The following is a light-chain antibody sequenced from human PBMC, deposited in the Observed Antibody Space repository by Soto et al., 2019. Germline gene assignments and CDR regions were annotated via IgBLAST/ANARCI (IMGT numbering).Light chain of an antibody. CDR3: QQYDNLPRS. Sequence: DIQMTQSPSSLSACVGDRVTITCQASQDISNYLNWYQQKPGKAPKLLIYDASNLETGVPSRFSGSGSGTDFTFTISSLQPEDIATYYCQQYDNLPRSFGPGTKVDIK. V-gene: IGKV1-33*01. CDR2: DAS. CDR1: QDISNY. J-gene: IGKJ3*01.